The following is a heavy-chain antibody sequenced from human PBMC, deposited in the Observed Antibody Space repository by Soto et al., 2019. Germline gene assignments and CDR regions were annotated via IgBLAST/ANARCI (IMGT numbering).Heavy chain of an antibody. CDR2: VYRTGST. D-gene: IGHD6-13*01. Sequence: SETLSLTCAVSGGSISTSNWWSWVRQPPGKGLEWICEVYRTGSTTYNPSLESRLTISVDKSKNQFSLKLTSVTAADTAVYYCARARATIAAAASFDCWGQGSLVTVSS. CDR1: GGSISTSNW. V-gene: IGHV4-4*02. J-gene: IGHJ4*02. CDR3: ARARATIAAAASFDC.